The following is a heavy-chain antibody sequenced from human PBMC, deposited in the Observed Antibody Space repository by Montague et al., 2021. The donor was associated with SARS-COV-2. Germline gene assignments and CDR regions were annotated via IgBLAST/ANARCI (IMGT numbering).Heavy chain of an antibody. V-gene: IGHV4-39*01. Sequence: SETLSLTCTVSGGSISSSSYYWGWIRQPPGKGLEWIGSLYYTGSTYYNPSLKSRVTISVDTSKNQFSLKLSSVTAADTAVYYCARDRSSWYYWFDPWGQGTLVTVSS. D-gene: IGHD6-13*01. CDR2: LYYTGST. J-gene: IGHJ5*02. CDR3: ARDRSSWYYWFDP. CDR1: GGSISSSSYY.